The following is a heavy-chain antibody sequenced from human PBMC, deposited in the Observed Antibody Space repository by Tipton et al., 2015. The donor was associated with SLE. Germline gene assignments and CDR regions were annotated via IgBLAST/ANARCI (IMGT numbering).Heavy chain of an antibody. CDR1: FYSISTAFS. D-gene: IGHD4-17*01. J-gene: IGHJ4*02. V-gene: IGHV4-38-2*02. CDR2: IHHSGDT. Sequence: TLSLTCSVSFYSISTAFSWGWLRQSPGKGLEWIGSIHHSGDTYYNPSLRSRVTISRDTSNNRFSLRVASVSASDTAMYYCARSPFNYGAYWGQGTLVTISS. CDR3: ARSPFNYGAY.